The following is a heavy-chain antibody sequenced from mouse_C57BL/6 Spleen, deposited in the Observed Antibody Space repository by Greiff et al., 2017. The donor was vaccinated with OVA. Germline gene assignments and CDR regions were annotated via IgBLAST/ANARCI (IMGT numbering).Heavy chain of an antibody. V-gene: IGHV1-81*01. J-gene: IGHJ1*03. CDR3: ARRGYYGSSYVDWYFDV. CDR1: GYTFTSYG. D-gene: IGHD1-1*01. Sequence: QVQLQQSGAELARPGASVKLSCKASGYTFTSYGISWVKQRTGQGLEWIGEIYPRSGNTYYNEKFKGKATLTADKSSSTAYMELRSLTSEDSAVYFCARRGYYGSSYVDWYFDVWGTGTTVTVSS. CDR2: IYPRSGNT.